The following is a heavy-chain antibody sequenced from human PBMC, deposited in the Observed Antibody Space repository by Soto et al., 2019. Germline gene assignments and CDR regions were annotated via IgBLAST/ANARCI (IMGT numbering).Heavy chain of an antibody. CDR2: ISGSGGST. CDR3: ARSIKSIAARLLSFWFDP. J-gene: IGHJ5*02. CDR1: GLTFSSYA. D-gene: IGHD6-6*01. Sequence: GGSLRLSCAASGLTFSSYAMSWVRQAPGKGLEWVSAISGSGGSTYYADSVKGRCTISRENSKNTLYLRMNGLSSEETAVYYFARSIKSIAARLLSFWFDPWGQGTLVTVSS. V-gene: IGHV3-23*01.